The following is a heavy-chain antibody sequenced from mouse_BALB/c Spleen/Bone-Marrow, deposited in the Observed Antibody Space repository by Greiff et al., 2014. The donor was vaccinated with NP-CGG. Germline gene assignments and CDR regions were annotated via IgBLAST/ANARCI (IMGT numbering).Heavy chain of an antibody. Sequence: VQLQQSGAELAKPGASVKMSCKASGYTLSTYWMHWVKQRPGQGLEWIGYINPRTGFTEYSPKFRDKATFTVDNSSSTAYMRLSSLTSEDSAVYYCARLAYYGDDPAWFAYWGQGTLVTVSA. CDR2: INPRTGFT. D-gene: IGHD2-9*01. CDR3: ARLAYYGDDPAWFAY. J-gene: IGHJ3*01. CDR1: GYTLSTYW. V-gene: IGHV1-7*01.